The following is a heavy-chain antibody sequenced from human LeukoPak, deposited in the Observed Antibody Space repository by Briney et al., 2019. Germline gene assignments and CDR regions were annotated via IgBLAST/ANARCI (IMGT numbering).Heavy chain of an antibody. CDR2: INPNSGGT. V-gene: IGHV1-2*02. J-gene: IGHJ4*02. Sequence: ASVKVSCKASGYTFTGYYMHWVRQAPGQGLEWMGWINPNSGGTNDAQKFQGRVTMTRDTSISTAYMELSRLRSDDTAVYYCARDGGYCSSTSCYPYFDYWGQGTLVTVSS. D-gene: IGHD2-2*01. CDR1: GYTFTGYY. CDR3: ARDGGYCSSTSCYPYFDY.